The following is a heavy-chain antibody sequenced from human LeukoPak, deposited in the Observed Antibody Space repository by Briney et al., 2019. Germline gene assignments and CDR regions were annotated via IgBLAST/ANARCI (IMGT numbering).Heavy chain of an antibody. D-gene: IGHD3-3*01. CDR3: ATDYDFWSGPPLGCMDV. V-gene: IGHV3-21*01. J-gene: IGHJ6*03. CDR2: ISSSSSYI. CDR1: GFTFSSYS. Sequence: GGSLRLSCAASGFTFSSYSMNWVRQAPGKGLEWVSSISSSSSYIYYADSVKGRFTISRDNAKNSLYLQMNSLRAEDTAVYYCATDYDFWSGPPLGCMDVWGKGTTVTVSS.